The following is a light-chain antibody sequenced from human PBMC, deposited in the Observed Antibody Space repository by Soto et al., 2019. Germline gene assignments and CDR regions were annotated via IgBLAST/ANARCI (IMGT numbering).Light chain of an antibody. V-gene: IGKV3-11*01. Sequence: EIVLTQSPATLSLSPGERATLSCRASQSVSSYLAWYQQKPGQAPRLLISDASNRATGIPARFSGSGSGTDFNLTISSLEPEDFAVYYCQQRSNWLFTFGPGNKVDIK. CDR1: QSVSSY. J-gene: IGKJ3*01. CDR2: DAS. CDR3: QQRSNWLFT.